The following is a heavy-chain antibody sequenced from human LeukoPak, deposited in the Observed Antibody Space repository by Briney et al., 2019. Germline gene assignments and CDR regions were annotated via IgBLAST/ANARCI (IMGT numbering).Heavy chain of an antibody. J-gene: IGHJ6*02. D-gene: IGHD3-10*01. CDR2: IVVASGNT. CDR1: GFTFIGSA. Sequence: SVKVSCKASGFTFIGSAMQWVRQARGQRLEWIGWIVVASGNTNYAQKFQERVTITRDMSTSTAYMELSSLRSEDTAVYYCARGGHYYGSGSYYNPGGLYYYYGMDVWGQGTTVTVSS. V-gene: IGHV1-58*02. CDR3: ARGGHYYGSGSYYNPGGLYYYYGMDV.